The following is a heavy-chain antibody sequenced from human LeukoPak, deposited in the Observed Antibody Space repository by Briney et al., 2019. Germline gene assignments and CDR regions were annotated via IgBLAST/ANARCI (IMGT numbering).Heavy chain of an antibody. D-gene: IGHD4-17*01. Sequence: PSETLSLTCTVSGGSISSSSYYWGWIRQPPGKGLEWIGSIYYSGSTYYNPSLKSRVTISVDTSKNQFSLKLSSVTAADTAVYYCARDRDYGDYYYYGMDVWGQGTTVTVSS. V-gene: IGHV4-39*07. CDR2: IYYSGST. CDR1: GGSISSSSYY. J-gene: IGHJ6*02. CDR3: ARDRDYGDYYYYGMDV.